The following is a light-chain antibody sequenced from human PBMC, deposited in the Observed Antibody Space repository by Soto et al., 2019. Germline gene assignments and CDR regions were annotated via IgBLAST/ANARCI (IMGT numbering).Light chain of an antibody. Sequence: EIVMTQSPPTLSVSPGERVTLSCRISQSVGGNVAWYQQRPGQPPRLLISGASTRASGGPARISGSGYGTEFTLTISSLLAEDIGVYYCQQYYNWPPLTFGGGTKVEIK. CDR2: GAS. J-gene: IGKJ4*01. CDR1: QSVGGN. V-gene: IGKV3-15*01. CDR3: QQYYNWPPLT.